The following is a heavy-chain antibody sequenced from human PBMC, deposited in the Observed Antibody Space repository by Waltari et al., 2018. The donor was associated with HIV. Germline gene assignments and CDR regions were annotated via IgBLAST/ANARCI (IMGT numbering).Heavy chain of an antibody. Sequence: EVQLVESGGGLVQPGRSLRLSCAASGFTFDDYAMHWVRQAPGKGLEWFSGISWNSGSIGYADSVKGRFTISRDNAKNSLYLQMNSLRAEDTALYYCAKDIRGYGDYADYYGMDVWGQGTTVTVSS. V-gene: IGHV3-9*01. D-gene: IGHD4-17*01. CDR2: ISWNSGSI. CDR3: AKDIRGYGDYADYYGMDV. J-gene: IGHJ6*02. CDR1: GFTFDDYA.